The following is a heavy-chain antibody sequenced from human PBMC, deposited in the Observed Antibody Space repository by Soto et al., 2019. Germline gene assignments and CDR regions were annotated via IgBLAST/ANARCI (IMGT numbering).Heavy chain of an antibody. CDR1: GASIITDNDF. CDR2: ISYSGRT. D-gene: IGHD4-17*01. CDR3: ARRRASDYGGNHHPYYFDR. V-gene: IGHV4-39*01. J-gene: IGHJ4*02. Sequence: ATLSLTCTVSGASIITDNDFRVWIRQAPRRGLESIGSISYSGRTYDNPSLQSRVNIYIDASKNQFSLKLTSVTTADTAVYYCARRRASDYGGNHHPYYFDRWGQAALVTVFS.